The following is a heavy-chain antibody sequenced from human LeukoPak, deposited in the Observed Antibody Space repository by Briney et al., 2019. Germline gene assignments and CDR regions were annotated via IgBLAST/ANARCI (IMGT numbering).Heavy chain of an antibody. CDR2: INDSGRI. CDR1: GGSFSGYY. V-gene: IGHV4-34*01. J-gene: IGHJ6*03. Sequence: SETLSLTCAVYGGSFSGYYWSWIRQPPGKGLEWIGEINDSGRINYNPSLKSRVTISLDTSKNQFSLKLRSVTAVDTAVYYCARGLREFGYYYYHMDVWDIGTTVTVSS. CDR3: ARGLREFGYYYYHMDV. D-gene: IGHD3-10*01.